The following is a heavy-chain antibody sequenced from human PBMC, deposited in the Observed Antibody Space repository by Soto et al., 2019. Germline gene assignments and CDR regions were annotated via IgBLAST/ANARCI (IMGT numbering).Heavy chain of an antibody. V-gene: IGHV2-5*02. J-gene: IGHJ6*02. CDR2: IYWDDDK. Sequence: QITLKESGPTLVKPTQTLTLTCTFCGFSLSADGVGVGWIRQPPGKALEWLALIYWDDDKRYSPSLESRLTITKDTSRNQVVLTMTNMDLVDTATYYCAHSRAPRVLDVWGQGTTVTVSS. CDR1: GFSLSADGVG. D-gene: IGHD2-8*01. CDR3: AHSRAPRVLDV.